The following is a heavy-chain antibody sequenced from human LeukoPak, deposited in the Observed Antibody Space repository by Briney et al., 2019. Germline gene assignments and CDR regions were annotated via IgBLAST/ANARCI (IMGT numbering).Heavy chain of an antibody. CDR3: ARVNTVMATFDY. J-gene: IGHJ4*02. D-gene: IGHD4-11*01. CDR1: GYSISSAYY. Sequence: PSETLSLTCTVSGYSISSAYYGGWIRQPPGKGLEWIATISHSGSTYYNPSLKSRLTISADTSQNQHSLKLSSVTAADTAVYYCARVNTVMATFDYWGQGTPVTVSS. V-gene: IGHV4-38-2*02. CDR2: ISHSGST.